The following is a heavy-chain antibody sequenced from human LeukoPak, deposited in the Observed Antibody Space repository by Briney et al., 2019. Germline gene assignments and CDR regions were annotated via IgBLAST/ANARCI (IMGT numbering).Heavy chain of an antibody. D-gene: IGHD6-25*01. CDR2: INPNSGGT. V-gene: IGHV1-2*02. J-gene: IGHJ4*02. CDR3: ARSSSGAHYFDY. Sequence: ASVKVSCKASGYTFTGYYMHWVRQAPGQGLEWMGWINPNSGGTNYAQKFQGRVTMTRDTSTSTVYMELSSLRSEDTAVYYRARSSSGAHYFDYWGQGTLVTVSS. CDR1: GYTFTGYY.